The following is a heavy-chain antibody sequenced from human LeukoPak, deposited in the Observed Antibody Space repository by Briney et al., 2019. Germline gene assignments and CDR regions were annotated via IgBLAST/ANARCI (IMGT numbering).Heavy chain of an antibody. CDR3: AKTLLFITAPDSGVTTYFDC. CDR2: ISGSGSNT. CDR1: GFSFSSYA. J-gene: IGHJ4*02. Sequence: GGSQRLSCAASGFSFSSYAMGWVRHAPGEGLEWVSTISGSGSNTYCAHSVKGRFTISRDNHKTTLFLQMNRLRAQHTAVSYWAKTLLFITAPDSGVTTYFDCWSQGTLVTV. D-gene: IGHD4-17*01. V-gene: IGHV3-23*01.